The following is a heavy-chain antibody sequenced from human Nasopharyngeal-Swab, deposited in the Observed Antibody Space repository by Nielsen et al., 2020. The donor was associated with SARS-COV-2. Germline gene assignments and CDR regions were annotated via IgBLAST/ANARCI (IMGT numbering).Heavy chain of an antibody. V-gene: IGHV3-48*03. CDR1: GFTFSSYE. CDR3: AREGENDSSGYFSDAFDI. Sequence: GGSLRLSCAASGFTFSSYEMNWVRQAPGKGQEWVSYISSSGSTIYYADSVKGRFTISRDNAKNSLYLQMNSLRAEDTAVYYCAREGENDSSGYFSDAFDIWGQGTMVTVSS. D-gene: IGHD3-22*01. CDR2: ISSSGSTI. J-gene: IGHJ3*02.